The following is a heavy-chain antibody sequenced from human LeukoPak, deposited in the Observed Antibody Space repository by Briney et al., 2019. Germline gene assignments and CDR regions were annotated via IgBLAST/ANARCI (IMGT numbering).Heavy chain of an antibody. J-gene: IGHJ5*02. CDR3: ARGALRGVIAHNWFDP. CDR1: GYTFTSYG. V-gene: IGHV1-18*01. CDR2: ISAYNGNT. Sequence: GASVKVSCKASGYTFTSYGISWVRQAPGQGLEWMGWISAYNGNTNYAQKLQGRVTMTTDTSTSTAYMELRSLRSDDTAVYYCARGALRGVIAHNWFDPWGQGTLVTVSS. D-gene: IGHD3-10*01.